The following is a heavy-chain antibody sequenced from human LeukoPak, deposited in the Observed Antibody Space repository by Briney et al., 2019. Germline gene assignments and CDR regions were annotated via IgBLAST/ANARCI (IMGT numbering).Heavy chain of an antibody. CDR2: IYYSGST. Sequence: SETLSLTCAVYGGSFSGYYWSWIRQPPGKGLEWIGYIYYSGSTNYNPSLKSRVTISVDTSKNQFSLKLSSVTAADTAVYYCAREVQLSAFDIWGQGTMVTVSS. CDR3: AREVQLSAFDI. V-gene: IGHV4-59*01. J-gene: IGHJ3*02. CDR1: GGSFSGYY.